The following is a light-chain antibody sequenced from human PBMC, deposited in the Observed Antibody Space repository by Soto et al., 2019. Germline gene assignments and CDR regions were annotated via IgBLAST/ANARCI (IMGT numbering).Light chain of an antibody. CDR1: QSLLHTNGYNY. CDR3: MQTLHTPIT. J-gene: IGKJ5*01. Sequence: TVGERGAKSSRSSQSLLHTNGYNYLDWYLQKPRQSPQVLVYLGSNRSSGVPDRFSGSGSGTDFTLKISRVEAEDVGVYCCMQTLHTPITFGQGTRLEIK. CDR2: LGS. V-gene: IGKV2-28*01.